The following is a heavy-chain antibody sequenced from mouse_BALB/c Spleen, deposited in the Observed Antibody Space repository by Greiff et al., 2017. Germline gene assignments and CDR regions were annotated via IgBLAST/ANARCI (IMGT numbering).Heavy chain of an antibody. J-gene: IGHJ2*01. CDR1: GFTFSSFG. CDR2: ISSGSSTI. D-gene: IGHD2-1*01. CDR3: ARRYGNYPYYFDY. V-gene: IGHV5-17*02. Sequence: VQLKESGGGLVQPGGSRKLSCAASGFTFSSFGMHWVRQAPEKGLEWVAYISSGSSTIYYADTVKGRFTISRDNPKNTLFLQMTSLRSEDTAMYYCARRYGNYPYYFDYWGQGTTLTVSS.